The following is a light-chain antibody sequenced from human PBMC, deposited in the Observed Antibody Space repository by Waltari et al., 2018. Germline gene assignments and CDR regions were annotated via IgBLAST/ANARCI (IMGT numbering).Light chain of an antibody. CDR3: QQHSNWPPSIT. J-gene: IGKJ5*01. Sequence: EVVLTQSPATLSLSPGERTSLSCRASQSVDTSLAWYQQKPGQAPRLLIYDASNRVTGIPPRFSGSGSGTDFTLTISSLEPEDFTVYYCQQHSNWPPSITFGQGTRLE. CDR2: DAS. V-gene: IGKV3-11*01. CDR1: QSVDTS.